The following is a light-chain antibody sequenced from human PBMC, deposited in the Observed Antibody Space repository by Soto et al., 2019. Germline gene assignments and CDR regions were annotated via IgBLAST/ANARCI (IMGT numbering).Light chain of an antibody. CDR2: AAS. Sequence: IQRTQSPSSMSASVGDRVTITCRASQTISGYLNWYQQKPGTAPELLIYAASYLGNGVPSRFSVIGSGTYFTLTVSSLQTEDLATYDCQQRYTTTLTFSGGTKVDNK. CDR3: QQRYTTTLT. CDR1: QTISGY. J-gene: IGKJ4*01. V-gene: IGKV1-39*01.